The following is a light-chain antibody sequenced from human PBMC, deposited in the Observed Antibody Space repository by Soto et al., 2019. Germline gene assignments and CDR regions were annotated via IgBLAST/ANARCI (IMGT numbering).Light chain of an antibody. CDR2: KAS. Sequence: DIQMTQSPFTLSGSVGERVTISCRAGQTISSWLAWYQHKPGKAPKLLIYKASTLQTGVPSRFSGSGSGTEFTLTISSLQPDDFATYFCQQYSRYPWTFGQGTKVEIK. V-gene: IGKV1-5*03. CDR3: QQYSRYPWT. J-gene: IGKJ1*01. CDR1: QTISSW.